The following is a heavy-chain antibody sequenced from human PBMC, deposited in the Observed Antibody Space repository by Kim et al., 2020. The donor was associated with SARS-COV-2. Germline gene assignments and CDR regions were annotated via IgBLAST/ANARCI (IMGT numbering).Heavy chain of an antibody. CDR1: GFTFSSYS. V-gene: IGHV3-21*01. J-gene: IGHJ6*02. Sequence: GGSLRLSCAASGFTFSSYSMNWVRQAPGKGLEWVSSISSSSSYIYYADSVKGRFTISRDNAKNSLYLEMNSLRAEDTAVYYCARTGNKHYYGMDVWGQGTTVTVSS. CDR3: ARTGNKHYYGMDV. CDR2: ISSSSSYI.